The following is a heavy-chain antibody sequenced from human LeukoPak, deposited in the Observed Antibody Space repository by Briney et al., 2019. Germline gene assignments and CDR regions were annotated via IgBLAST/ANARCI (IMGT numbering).Heavy chain of an antibody. V-gene: IGHV3-66*01. CDR3: AKDRERYCSAGSCYDLPVDAFDI. J-gene: IGHJ3*02. CDR1: GFTFSSYA. D-gene: IGHD2-15*01. CDR2: IYSGGST. Sequence: GGSLRLSCAASGFTFSSYAMSWVRQAPGKGLAWVSVIYSGGSTYYADSVKGRFTISRDNSKNTLYLQMNSLRAEDTAVYYCAKDRERYCSAGSCYDLPVDAFDIWGQGTMVTVSS.